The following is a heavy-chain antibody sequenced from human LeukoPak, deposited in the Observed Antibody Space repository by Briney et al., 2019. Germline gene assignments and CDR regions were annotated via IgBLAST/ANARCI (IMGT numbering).Heavy chain of an antibody. V-gene: IGHV4-61*02. CDR3: AREEYYYDSSGYYGSAFDI. CDR2: IYTSGST. J-gene: IGHJ3*02. CDR1: GGSISSGSYY. D-gene: IGHD3-22*01. Sequence: SETLSLTCTVSGGSISSGSYYWSWIRQPAGKGLEWIGRIYTSGSTNYNPSLKSRVTISVDTSKNQFSLKLSSVTAADTAVYYCAREEYYYDSSGYYGSAFDIWGQGTMVTVSS.